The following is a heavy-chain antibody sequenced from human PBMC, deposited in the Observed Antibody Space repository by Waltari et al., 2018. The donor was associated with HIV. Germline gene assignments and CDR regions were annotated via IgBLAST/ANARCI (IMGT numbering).Heavy chain of an antibody. CDR2: ISGNGGSI. CDR1: GFTFRGYV. Sequence: QLPESGGGLVQLGGSLSLPFVASGFTFRGYVMSWVRQAAGQGLEWVSTISGNGGSIYYADSVKGRFTISRDNSKNTLYLEMNSLRVEDTALYYCGDDDYWGQGTLVTVSS. V-gene: IGHV3-23*01. D-gene: IGHD1-1*01. J-gene: IGHJ4*02. CDR3: GDDDY.